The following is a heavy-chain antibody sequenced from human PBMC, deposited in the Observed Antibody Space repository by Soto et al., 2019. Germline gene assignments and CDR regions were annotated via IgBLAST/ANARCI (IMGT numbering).Heavy chain of an antibody. J-gene: IGHJ3*02. D-gene: IGHD3-3*01. Sequence: QLHLVQSGAVVKKPGASVTVSCSASGYPVTAYYMHWVRQAPGRGLEWMGGINPATGAAKYTQTFQGRVHMTRDTSTSTVFIELSGLTSEDTAVFYCARGGGVGVAGSAAFDMWGQGTLVNVSS. V-gene: IGHV1-2*02. CDR1: GYPVTAYY. CDR2: INPATGAA. CDR3: ARGGGVGVAGSAAFDM.